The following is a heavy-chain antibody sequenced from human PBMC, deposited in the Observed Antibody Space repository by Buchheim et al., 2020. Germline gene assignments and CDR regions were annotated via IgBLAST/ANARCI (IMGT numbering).Heavy chain of an antibody. CDR2: ISYDGSNK. Sequence: QVQLVESGGGVVQPGRSLRLSCAASGFTFSSYGMHWDRQAPGKGLEWVAVISYDGSNKYYADSVKGRFTISRDNSKNTLYLQMNSLRAEDTAVYYCAKGQPYYDFWSGYFAYGGQGTL. V-gene: IGHV3-30*18. J-gene: IGHJ4*02. D-gene: IGHD3-3*01. CDR1: GFTFSSYG. CDR3: AKGQPYYDFWSGYFAY.